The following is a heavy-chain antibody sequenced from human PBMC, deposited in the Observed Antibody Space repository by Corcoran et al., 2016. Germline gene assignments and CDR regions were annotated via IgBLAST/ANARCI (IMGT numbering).Heavy chain of an antibody. CDR2: SNEDGSGT. CDR1: GFPFSNHW. J-gene: IGHJ4*02. CDR3: VRGVDY. Sequence: EVQLGESGGRLVQPGGSRRLSCAASGFPFSNHWMNWVRQAPGKGPEWVANSNEDGSGTYHVDSVRGRFTISRDNAKNSLYLQMNILRAEDTAIYYCVRGVDYWGRGTLVTVSS. V-gene: IGHV3-7*01.